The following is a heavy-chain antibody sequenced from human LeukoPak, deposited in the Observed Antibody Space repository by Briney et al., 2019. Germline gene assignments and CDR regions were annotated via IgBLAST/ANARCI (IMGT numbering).Heavy chain of an antibody. CDR3: ARGERGYSYGFLYYMDV. J-gene: IGHJ6*03. CDR2: IYHSGST. Sequence: SETLSLTCAVSGYSLSSGYYWGWIRQPPGRGQGWSGIIYHSGSTYYNPSLKSRVTISVDTSKNQFSLRLSSVTDADTAVYYCARGERGYSYGFLYYMDVWGKGTTVTVSS. D-gene: IGHD5-18*01. V-gene: IGHV4-38-2*01. CDR1: GYSLSSGYY.